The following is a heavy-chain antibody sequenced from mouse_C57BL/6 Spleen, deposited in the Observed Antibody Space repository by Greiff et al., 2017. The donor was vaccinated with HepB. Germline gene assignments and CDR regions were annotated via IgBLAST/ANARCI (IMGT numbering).Heavy chain of an antibody. Sequence: QVQLKQPGAELVRPGSSVKLSCKASGYTFTSYWMHWVKQRPIQGLEWIGNIDPSDSETHYNQKFKDKATLTVDKSSSTAYMQLSSLTSEDSAVYYCARGALYYYGIDVWGTGTTVTVSS. CDR2: IDPSDSET. CDR1: GYTFTSYW. CDR3: ARGALYYYGIDV. V-gene: IGHV1-52*01. D-gene: IGHD1-1*01. J-gene: IGHJ1*03.